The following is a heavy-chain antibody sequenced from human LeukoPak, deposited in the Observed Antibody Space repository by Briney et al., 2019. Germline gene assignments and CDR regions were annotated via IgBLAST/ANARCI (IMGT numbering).Heavy chain of an antibody. CDR2: ISCDGENK. V-gene: IGHV3-23*01. J-gene: IGHJ4*02. CDR3: ARDAGSWWPFDY. Sequence: GGSLRLSCAASGFTFSSTDMGCVRHAPAGGLVWVSTISCDGENKHYADFVKGRFTISRDNSKNTLSLQMNSLRGEDTAVYFCARDAGSWWPFDYWGRGGLVGVSS. CDR1: GFTFSSTD. D-gene: IGHD2-15*01.